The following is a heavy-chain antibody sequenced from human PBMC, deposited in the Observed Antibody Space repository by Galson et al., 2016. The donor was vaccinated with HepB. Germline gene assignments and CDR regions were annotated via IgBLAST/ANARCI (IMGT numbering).Heavy chain of an antibody. Sequence: SVKVSCKASGYTFSTYAMHWVRQAPGQRLEWMGWINAGNGNTKYSQKFQGRVTITRDTSASTAYMELSSLRSEDTAVYYCARDPHPTEQLLWFGESLKYWGQGTLVTVSS. V-gene: IGHV1-3*01. CDR1: GYTFSTYA. J-gene: IGHJ4*02. D-gene: IGHD3-10*01. CDR2: INAGNGNT. CDR3: ARDPHPTEQLLWFGESLKY.